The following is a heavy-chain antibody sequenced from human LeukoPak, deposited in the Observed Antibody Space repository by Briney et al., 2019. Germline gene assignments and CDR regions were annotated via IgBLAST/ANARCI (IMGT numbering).Heavy chain of an antibody. CDR1: GGSISSYY. V-gene: IGHV4-59*01. CDR3: ATGLSGSHSQVAY. CDR2: IYYSGST. Sequence: PSETLSLTCTVSGGSISSYYWSWIRQPPGKGLEWIGYIYYSGSTNYNPSLKSRVTISVDTSKNQFSLKLSSVTAADTAVYYCATGLSGSHSQVAYWGQGTLVTVSS. J-gene: IGHJ4*02. D-gene: IGHD1-26*01.